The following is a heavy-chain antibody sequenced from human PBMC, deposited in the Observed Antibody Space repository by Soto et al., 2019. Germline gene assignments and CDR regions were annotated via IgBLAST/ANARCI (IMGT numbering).Heavy chain of an antibody. V-gene: IGHV4-34*01. CDR3: AREYSSSYWFDP. CDR1: GGSFSGYY. J-gene: IGHJ5*02. CDR2: INHSGST. Sequence: QVQLQQWGAGLLKPSETLSLTCAVYGGSFSGYYWSCIRHPPGKGLEWIGEINHSGSTNYNPSLKSRVTISVDTSKNQFSLKLSSVTAADTAVYYCAREYSSSYWFDPWGQGTLVTVSS. D-gene: IGHD6-6*01.